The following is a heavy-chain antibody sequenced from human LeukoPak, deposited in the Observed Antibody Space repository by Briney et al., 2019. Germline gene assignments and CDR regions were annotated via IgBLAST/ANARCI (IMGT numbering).Heavy chain of an antibody. Sequence: PSETLSLTCAVSGGSISSGGYSWSWIRQPPGKGLEWIGYIYHSGSTYYNPSLKSRVTISVDRSKNQFSLKLSSVTAADTAVYYCARGDYYGSGSYYHWGQGTLVTVSS. CDR1: GGSISSGGYS. V-gene: IGHV4-30-2*01. CDR2: IYHSGST. J-gene: IGHJ4*02. CDR3: ARGDYYGSGSYYH. D-gene: IGHD3-10*01.